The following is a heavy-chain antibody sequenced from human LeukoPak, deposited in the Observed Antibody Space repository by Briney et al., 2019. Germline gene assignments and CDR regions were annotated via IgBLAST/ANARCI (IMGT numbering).Heavy chain of an antibody. Sequence: GGSLRLSCAASGFTLSSYWMSWVRQAPGKGLEWVANIKQDGSEKYYVDSVKGRFTISRDNAKNSLYLQMNSLRAEDTAVYYCARDRGEWGQGTLVTVSS. V-gene: IGHV3-7*03. D-gene: IGHD3-10*01. CDR3: ARDRGE. CDR2: IKQDGSEK. CDR1: GFTLSSYW. J-gene: IGHJ4*02.